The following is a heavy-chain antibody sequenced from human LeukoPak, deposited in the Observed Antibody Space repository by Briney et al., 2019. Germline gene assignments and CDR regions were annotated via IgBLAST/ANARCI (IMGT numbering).Heavy chain of an antibody. CDR2: IYYVGTT. V-gene: IGHV4-59*12. D-gene: IGHD3-10*01. CDR3: AREGYGSGSSHFMDV. Sequence: SETLSLTCTVSGVAITNYFWSWIRQAPGKGLEWIGYIYYVGTTNYNPSLKSRARMSVDMSKNQFSLNLTSVTAADTAVYYCAREGYGSGSSHFMDVWGTGTTVTVSS. CDR1: GVAITNYF. J-gene: IGHJ6*03.